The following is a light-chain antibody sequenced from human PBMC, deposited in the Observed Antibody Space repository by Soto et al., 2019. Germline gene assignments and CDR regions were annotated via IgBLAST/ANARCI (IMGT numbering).Light chain of an antibody. Sequence: EIVMTQSPAILSVSPGDRATLSCRAGQSVSNNLAWYQQKPGQTPRLVIYGASNRATGVPARFSGSGSGTDFTLTISRLEPEDFAVYYCQQRYNWPLTFGGGTKVDIK. CDR2: GAS. CDR1: QSVSNN. CDR3: QQRYNWPLT. J-gene: IGKJ4*01. V-gene: IGKV3-15*01.